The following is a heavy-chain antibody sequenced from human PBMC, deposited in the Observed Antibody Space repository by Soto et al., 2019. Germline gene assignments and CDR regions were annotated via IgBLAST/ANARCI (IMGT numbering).Heavy chain of an antibody. V-gene: IGHV3-9*01. Sequence: GGSLRLSCGASGFSFVDFAMHWVRHTPGKGLEWVSSINYNGDTVAYGDSVKGRFTVSRDNAKKSLYLQMDSLRPDDTALYYCVKGKNDILIGPLVYGMGVWGQGTTVTVSS. CDR1: GFSFVDFA. J-gene: IGHJ6*02. CDR2: INYNGDTV. D-gene: IGHD3-9*01. CDR3: VKGKNDILIGPLVYGMGV.